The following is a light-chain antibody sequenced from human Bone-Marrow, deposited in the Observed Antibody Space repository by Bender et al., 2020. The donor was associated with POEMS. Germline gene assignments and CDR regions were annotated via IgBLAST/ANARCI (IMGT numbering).Light chain of an antibody. Sequence: QSALTQPPSASGSPGQSVTISCTGTSSDVGGYDSVSWYQQHPGEAPNLVIYDVTNRPSGVSNRFSASKSGNTASLTISGLQAEDEADYYCCSYAAGTTYVFGSGTKVTVL. CDR3: CSYAAGTTYV. J-gene: IGLJ1*01. CDR2: DVT. V-gene: IGLV2-14*03. CDR1: SSDVGGYDS.